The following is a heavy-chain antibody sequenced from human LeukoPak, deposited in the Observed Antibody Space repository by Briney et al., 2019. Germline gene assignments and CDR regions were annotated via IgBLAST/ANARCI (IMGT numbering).Heavy chain of an antibody. CDR1: RDTFSRDT. V-gene: IGHV1-69*05. CDR2: IIPLLAIA. J-gene: IGHJ3*02. Sequence: GASVKVSCKASRDTFSRDTISWVRQAPGQELEWLGGIIPLLAIANYAQKFQGRVTITTDESTSTAYMELSSLRSEDTAVYYCARVVVVAGVLDAFDIWGQGTKVTVSS. CDR3: ARVVVVAGVLDAFDI. D-gene: IGHD2-15*01.